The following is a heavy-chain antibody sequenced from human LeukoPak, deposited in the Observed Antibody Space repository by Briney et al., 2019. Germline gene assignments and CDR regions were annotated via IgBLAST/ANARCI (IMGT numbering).Heavy chain of an antibody. V-gene: IGHV3-53*01. CDR1: GFIVSSNY. Sequence: GGSLRLSCAASGFIVSSNYMSWVRQAPGKGLEWVSVIYTGGSTYYADSVKGRFTISRDNSKNTVYLQMSGLRAEDTAVYYCAKEGDCSTTSCLTGGLDVWGKGTTVTVSS. J-gene: IGHJ6*04. CDR2: IYTGGST. D-gene: IGHD2-2*01. CDR3: AKEGDCSTTSCLTGGLDV.